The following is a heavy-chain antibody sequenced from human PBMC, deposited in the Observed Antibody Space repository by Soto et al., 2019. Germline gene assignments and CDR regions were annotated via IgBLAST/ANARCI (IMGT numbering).Heavy chain of an antibody. CDR1: RFTFSIYG. CDR3: AKNSGGPNTNFDY. CDR2: ISTSGAST. J-gene: IGHJ4*02. D-gene: IGHD2-15*01. Sequence: GGSLRLSCAASRFTFSIYGMGWVRQAPGRGLEWVSSISTSGASTYYADSVKGRFTISRDDSRNTLYLQMNSLRAEDTATYYCAKNSGGPNTNFDYWGQGTLVTVSS. V-gene: IGHV3-23*01.